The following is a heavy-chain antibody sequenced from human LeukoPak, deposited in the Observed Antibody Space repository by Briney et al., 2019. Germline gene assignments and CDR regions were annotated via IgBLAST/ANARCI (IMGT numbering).Heavy chain of an antibody. CDR2: IIPTIGLT. D-gene: IGHD2-15*01. CDR3: VGLRSAQTFEI. CDR1: GATLSSYT. J-gene: IGHJ3*02. Sequence: SVKVSCKTSGATLSSYTMNWVRQAPGQGLEWLGDIIPTIGLTSSAQKFQGRVTVTTDESTSTAYMEVSGLTSEDTAVYYCVGLRSAQTFEIWGQGTLITLSS. V-gene: IGHV1-69*16.